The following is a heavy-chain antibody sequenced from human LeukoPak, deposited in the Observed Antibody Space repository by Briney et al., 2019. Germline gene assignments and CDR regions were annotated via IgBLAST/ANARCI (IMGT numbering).Heavy chain of an antibody. Sequence: PGGSLRLSCAASGFTFSTYWMSWVRQAPGKGLEWVATIKPDGSENHYVDSVKGRFTISRDNAKNSLYLQMNSLRDGDTAVYYCAREPSGRWLKDSYGVEYYYYMDVWGKGTTVTVSS. V-gene: IGHV3-7*01. D-gene: IGHD5-18*01. CDR2: IKPDGSEN. J-gene: IGHJ6*03. CDR1: GFTFSTYW. CDR3: AREPSGRWLKDSYGVEYYYYMDV.